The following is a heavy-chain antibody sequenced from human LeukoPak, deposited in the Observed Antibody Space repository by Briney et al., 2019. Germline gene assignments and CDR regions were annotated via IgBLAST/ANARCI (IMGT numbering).Heavy chain of an antibody. CDR1: GFTFDDYA. CDR2: ISWDGGST. V-gene: IGHV3-43D*03. CDR3: AKQYGSGSHRRYYFDY. Sequence: PGGSLRLSCAASGFTFDDYAMHWVRQAPGKGREWVSLISWDGGSTYYADSVKGRFTISGDNSKNSLYLQMNSLRAEDTALYYCAKQYGSGSHRRYYFDYWGQGTLVTVSS. J-gene: IGHJ4*02. D-gene: IGHD3-10*01.